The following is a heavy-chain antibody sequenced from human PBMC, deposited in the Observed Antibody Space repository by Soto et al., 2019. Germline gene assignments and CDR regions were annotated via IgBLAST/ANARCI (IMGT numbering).Heavy chain of an antibody. CDR3: ARVWRYSSGYCGWFDP. CDR2: ISAYNGNT. V-gene: IGHV1-18*01. Sequence: ASVKVSCKASGYTFTSYGISWVRQAPGQGLEWMGWISAYNGNTNYAQKLQGRVTMTTDTSTSTAYMELRSLRSDDTAVYYCARVWRYSSGYCGWFDPWGQGTLVTVSS. CDR1: GYTFTSYG. J-gene: IGHJ5*02. D-gene: IGHD3-22*01.